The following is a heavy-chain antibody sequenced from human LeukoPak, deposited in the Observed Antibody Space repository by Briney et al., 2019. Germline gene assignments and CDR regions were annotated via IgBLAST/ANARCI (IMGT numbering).Heavy chain of an antibody. CDR1: GYSISSGYY. V-gene: IGHV4-38-2*02. D-gene: IGHD6-13*01. CDR2: IYQSGST. CDR3: ARGYSSSWYANWFDP. Sequence: SETLSLTCSVSGYSISSGYYWGWIREPPGKGLEWIGSIYQSGSTYCNPSLKSRVTISVDTSKNQFSLKLSSVTAADTAVYHCARGYSSSWYANWFDPWGQGTLVTVSS. J-gene: IGHJ5*02.